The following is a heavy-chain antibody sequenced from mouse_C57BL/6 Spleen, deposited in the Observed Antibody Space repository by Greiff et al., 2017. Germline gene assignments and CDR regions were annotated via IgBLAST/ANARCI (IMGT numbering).Heavy chain of an antibody. CDR1: GYTFTSYW. CDR3: ARGGNYYGTSYYFDY. CDR2: INPSNGGT. V-gene: IGHV1-53*01. J-gene: IGHJ2*01. Sequence: QVQLQQPGTELVKPGASVKLSCKASGYTFTSYWMHWVKQRPGQGLEWIGNINPSNGGTNYTEKFKSKATLTVDKSSSTAYMQLSSLTSEDSTVYYGARGGNYYGTSYYFDYWGQGTTRTVSS. D-gene: IGHD1-1*01.